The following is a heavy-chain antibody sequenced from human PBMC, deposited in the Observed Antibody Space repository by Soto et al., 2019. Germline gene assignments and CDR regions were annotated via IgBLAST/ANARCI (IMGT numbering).Heavy chain of an antibody. Sequence: LSLTCTVSGGSISSGGYYWSWIRQHPGKGLEWIGYIYYSGSTYYNPSLKSRVTISVDTSKNQFSLKLSSVTAADTAVYYCARDREYYDSSGSSRMDVWGQGTTVTVSS. CDR1: GGSISSGGYY. V-gene: IGHV4-31*03. J-gene: IGHJ6*02. D-gene: IGHD3-22*01. CDR2: IYYSGST. CDR3: ARDREYYDSSGSSRMDV.